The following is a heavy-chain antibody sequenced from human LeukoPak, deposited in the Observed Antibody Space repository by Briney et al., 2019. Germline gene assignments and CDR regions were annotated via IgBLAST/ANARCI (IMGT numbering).Heavy chain of an antibody. Sequence: SETLSLTCTVSGGSISSYYWIWIRQPAGMGLEWIGRISSSGSTNYNPSLKSRVTMSLDTSTNQFSLKLSSVTAADTAVYYCARGRRVRGVIYYYYGMDVWGQGTTVTVSS. CDR1: GGSISSYY. CDR3: ARGRRVRGVIYYYYGMDV. D-gene: IGHD3-10*01. CDR2: ISSSGST. V-gene: IGHV4-4*07. J-gene: IGHJ6*02.